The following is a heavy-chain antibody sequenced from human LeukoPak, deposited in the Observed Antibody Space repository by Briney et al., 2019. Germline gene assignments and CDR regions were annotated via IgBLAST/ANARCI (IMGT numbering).Heavy chain of an antibody. CDR1: GYTFTSYG. CDR2: ISAYNGNT. Sequence: ASVKVSCKASGYTFTSYGISWVRQAPGQGLEWMGWISAYNGNTNYAQKLQGRVTMTTDKSTSTAYMELSSLRSEDTAVYYCARAPTLSGSGFDSWFDPWGQGTLVTVSS. V-gene: IGHV1-18*01. D-gene: IGHD3-10*01. CDR3: ARAPTLSGSGFDSWFDP. J-gene: IGHJ5*02.